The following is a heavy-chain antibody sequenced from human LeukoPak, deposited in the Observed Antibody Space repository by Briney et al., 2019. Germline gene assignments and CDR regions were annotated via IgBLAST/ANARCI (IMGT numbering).Heavy chain of an antibody. D-gene: IGHD3-10*01. CDR1: GFTFSSYW. Sequence: GGSLRPSCAASGFTFSSYWMSWVRQAPGKGLEWVANIKQDGSEKYYVDSVKGRFTISRDNAKNSLYLQMNSLRAEDTAVYYCARIHMVRVIDYWGQGTLVTVSS. CDR3: ARIHMVRVIDY. CDR2: IKQDGSEK. V-gene: IGHV3-7*01. J-gene: IGHJ4*02.